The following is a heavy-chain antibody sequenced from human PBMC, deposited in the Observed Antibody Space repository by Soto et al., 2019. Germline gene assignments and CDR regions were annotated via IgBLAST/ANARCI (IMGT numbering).Heavy chain of an antibody. CDR2: IYYSGST. CDR3: ARGGIGYYYMDV. J-gene: IGHJ6*03. D-gene: IGHD2-21*01. V-gene: IGHV4-31*03. CDR1: GGSISSGGYY. Sequence: QVQLQESGPGLVKPSQTLSLTCTVSGGSISSGGYYWSWIRQHPGKGLEWIGYIYYSGSTYYNPSLKRRVTISVDTSKNPFSLKLSSVTAADTAVYYCARGGIGYYYMDVWGKGTTVTVSS.